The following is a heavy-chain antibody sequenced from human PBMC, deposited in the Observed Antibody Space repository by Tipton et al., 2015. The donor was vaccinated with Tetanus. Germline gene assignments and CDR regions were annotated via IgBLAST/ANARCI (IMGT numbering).Heavy chain of an antibody. J-gene: IGHJ4*02. V-gene: IGHV5-51*01. CDR1: GYIFTNYW. CDR2: IYPGDSDT. CDR3: ARAHCSDGVCNFDF. Sequence: QLVQSGGEVKKPGESLKISCKGSGYIFTNYWIGWVRQKPGKGLEWMGNIYPGDSDTRYSPSFQVPVPISIDKSINTAYLQWSSLKASDASMFYCARAHCSDGVCNFDFWGQGALVTVAS. D-gene: IGHD2-15*01.